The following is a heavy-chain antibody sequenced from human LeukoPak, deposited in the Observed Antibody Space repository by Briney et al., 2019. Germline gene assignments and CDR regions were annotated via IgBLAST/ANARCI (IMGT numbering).Heavy chain of an antibody. V-gene: IGHV4-59*08. D-gene: IGHD1-26*01. CDR1: GGSFSSYY. CDR3: ARHTLVGARNAFDI. CDR2: MYYSGNT. Sequence: PSETLSLTCNVSGGSFSSYYWSLIRQPPGKGLEWIGYMYYSGNTNYNPSLKSRVTTSVDSSKNQFSLKLSSVTAADTAVYYCARHTLVGARNAFDIWGQGTMVTVSS. J-gene: IGHJ3*02.